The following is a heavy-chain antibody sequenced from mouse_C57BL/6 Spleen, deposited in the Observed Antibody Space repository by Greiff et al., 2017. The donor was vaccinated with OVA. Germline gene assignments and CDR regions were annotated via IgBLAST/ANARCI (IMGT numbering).Heavy chain of an antibody. CDR3: SRGEDYYSNSAWFAY. D-gene: IGHD2-5*01. CDR2: IDPSDSYT. Sequence: QVQLQQPGAELVKPGASVKLSCKASGSTFTSYWMQWVKQRPGQGLEWIGGIDPSDSYTNYHQKFKGKATLTVDTSSSTADMQLSSLTSADSAVYYCSRGEDYYSNSAWFAYWGQGTLVTVYA. J-gene: IGHJ3*01. CDR1: GSTFTSYW. V-gene: IGHV1-50*01.